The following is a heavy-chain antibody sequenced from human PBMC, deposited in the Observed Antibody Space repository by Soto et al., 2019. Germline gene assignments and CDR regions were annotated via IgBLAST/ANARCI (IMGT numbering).Heavy chain of an antibody. CDR3: ARHTCSGGSCYSYYYCYGMDV. CDR1: GSSISSSSYY. Sequence: SETLSLTFTVSGSSISSSSYYWGWIRQPPGKGLEWFGSIYYSGSTYYNPCLKSRVTISVDTSKNQFSLKLSSVTAADTAVYYCARHTCSGGSCYSYYYCYGMDVWGQGTTVTVSS. CDR2: IYYSGST. V-gene: IGHV4-39*01. D-gene: IGHD2-15*01. J-gene: IGHJ6*02.